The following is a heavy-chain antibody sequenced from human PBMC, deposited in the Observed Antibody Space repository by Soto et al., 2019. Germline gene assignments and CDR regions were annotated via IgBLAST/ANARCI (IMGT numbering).Heavy chain of an antibody. V-gene: IGHV3-74*03. J-gene: IGHJ4*02. CDR1: GFTFGDYW. Sequence: PVGSLRFSCAASGFTFGDYWMHWVRQPPGKGPEWVSRMTGDGRTTQYADSVKGRFTASRDSAKSTLYLQMNSLRAEDTAVYYCASAEVDYWGPGTLVTVSS. CDR3: ASAEVDY. CDR2: MTGDGRTT.